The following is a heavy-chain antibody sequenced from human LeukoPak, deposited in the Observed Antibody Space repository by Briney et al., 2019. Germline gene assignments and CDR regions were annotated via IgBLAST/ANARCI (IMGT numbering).Heavy chain of an antibody. CDR1: AGSISSGGYY. D-gene: IGHD3-10*01. Sequence: SQTLSLTCTVSAGSISSGGYYWSWIRQPAGKGLEWIGRIYTSGSTTYNPSLKSRVTMSVDASKNHFSLKLNAVTAADTAVYYFARDRYYGSGNNRLDPWGQGTLVTVSS. V-gene: IGHV4-61*02. CDR3: ARDRYYGSGNNRLDP. CDR2: IYTSGST. J-gene: IGHJ5*02.